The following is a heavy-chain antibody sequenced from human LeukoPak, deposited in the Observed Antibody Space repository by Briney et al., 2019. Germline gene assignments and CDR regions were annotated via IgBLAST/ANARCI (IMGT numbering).Heavy chain of an antibody. J-gene: IGHJ5*02. Sequence: SETLSLTCTVSGGSISSSSYYWGWIRQPPGKGLEWIGSPYYSGSTYYNPSLKSRVTISVDTSKNHFSLDLASVTAADTAVYYCARFTPQGYGWGGYNRFDPWGQGTPVTVSS. CDR3: ARFTPQGYGWGGYNRFDP. CDR1: GGSISSSSYY. V-gene: IGHV4-39*07. D-gene: IGHD3-16*01. CDR2: PYYSGST.